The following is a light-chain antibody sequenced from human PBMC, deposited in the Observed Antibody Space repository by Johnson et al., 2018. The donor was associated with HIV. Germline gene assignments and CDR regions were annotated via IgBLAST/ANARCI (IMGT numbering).Light chain of an antibody. CDR2: END. CDR1: SSNIGNNY. V-gene: IGLV1-51*02. CDR3: ATCDNSLRV. Sequence: QLVLTQPPSVSAAPGQKVTISCSGSSSNIGNNYISWYQQIPGTAPKLLIYENDKRPSGIPDRFSGSRSGTSATLGITGLQTGDEANYYCATCDNSLRVFGTGTRVTVL. J-gene: IGLJ1*01.